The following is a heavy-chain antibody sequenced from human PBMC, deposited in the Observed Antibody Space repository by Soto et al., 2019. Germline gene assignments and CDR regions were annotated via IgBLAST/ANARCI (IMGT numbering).Heavy chain of an antibody. Sequence: PGGSLRLSCAASGFTFSSYWMSWVRQAPGKGLEWVANIKQDGSEKYYVDSVKGRFTISRDNAKNSLYLQMNSLRAEDTAVYCCARDQGSDCSGGSCYSPNNWFDPWGQGTLVTVSS. CDR2: IKQDGSEK. D-gene: IGHD2-15*01. CDR3: ARDQGSDCSGGSCYSPNNWFDP. J-gene: IGHJ5*02. V-gene: IGHV3-7*01. CDR1: GFTFSSYW.